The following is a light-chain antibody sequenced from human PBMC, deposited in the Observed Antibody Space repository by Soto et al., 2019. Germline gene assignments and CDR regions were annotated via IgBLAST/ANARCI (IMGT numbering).Light chain of an antibody. V-gene: IGKV3-20*01. CDR2: GAS. J-gene: IGKJ1*01. Sequence: EIVLTQSPGTLSLSPGERATLSCRASQSVSTRSLAWYQQKPGQAPRLLISGASSRAADIPDRFSGSGSGTDFTLTINRLVPEDFAVYYCQQYDSSPRTFGQGTKVE. CDR3: QQYDSSPRT. CDR1: QSVSTRS.